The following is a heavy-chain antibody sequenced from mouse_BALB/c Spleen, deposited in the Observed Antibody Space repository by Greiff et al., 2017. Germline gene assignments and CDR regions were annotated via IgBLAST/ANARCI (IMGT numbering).Heavy chain of an antibody. CDR3: AYYGSSWYFDV. CDR2: ISYSGST. V-gene: IGHV3-2*02. CDR1: GYSITSDYA. D-gene: IGHD1-1*01. J-gene: IGHJ1*01. Sequence: DVQLVESGPGLVKPSQSLSLTCTVTGYSITSDYAWNWIRQFPGNKLEWMGYISYSGSTSYNPSLKSRISITRDTSKNQFFLQLNSVTTEDTATYYCAYYGSSWYFDVWGAGTTVTVSS.